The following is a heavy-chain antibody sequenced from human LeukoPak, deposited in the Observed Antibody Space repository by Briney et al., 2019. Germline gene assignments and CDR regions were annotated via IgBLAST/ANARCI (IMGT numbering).Heavy chain of an antibody. V-gene: IGHV4-59*08. CDR2: IYYSGST. J-gene: IGHJ4*02. D-gene: IGHD3-22*01. CDR1: GGSISSYY. CDR3: AARGGDYDSSGYYPY. Sequence: SETLSLTCTVSGGSISSYYWSWIRQPPGKGLEWIGYIYYSGSTNYNPSLKSRVTISVDTSKNQFSLKLSSVTAADTAVYYCAARGGDYDSSGYYPYWGQGTLVTVSS.